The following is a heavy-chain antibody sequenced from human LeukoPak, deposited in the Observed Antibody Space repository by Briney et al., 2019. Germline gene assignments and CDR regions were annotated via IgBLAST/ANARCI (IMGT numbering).Heavy chain of an antibody. Sequence: GGSLRLSCAASGFTFSSYVMSWVRQAPGKGLEWVSAISGSGGSTYYADSVKGRFTVSRDNSKNTLYLQMNSLRAEDTAVYYCAKDVGRGSWYHWGQGTLVTVSS. V-gene: IGHV3-23*01. CDR3: AKDVGRGSWYH. J-gene: IGHJ5*02. D-gene: IGHD6-13*01. CDR1: GFTFSSYV. CDR2: ISGSGGST.